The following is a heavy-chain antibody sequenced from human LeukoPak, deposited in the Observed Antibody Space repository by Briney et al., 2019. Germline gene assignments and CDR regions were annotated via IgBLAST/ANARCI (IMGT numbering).Heavy chain of an antibody. J-gene: IGHJ4*02. CDR1: GFTFSSYW. Sequence: GGSLRLSCAASGFTFSSYWMSWVRQAPGKGLEWVANIKQDGSEKYYVDSVKGRFTISRDSAKNSLYLQMNSLRAEDTAVYYCARAHKLRYFDWLYNYWGQGTLVTVSS. CDR2: IKQDGSEK. D-gene: IGHD3-9*01. CDR3: ARAHKLRYFDWLYNY. V-gene: IGHV3-7*03.